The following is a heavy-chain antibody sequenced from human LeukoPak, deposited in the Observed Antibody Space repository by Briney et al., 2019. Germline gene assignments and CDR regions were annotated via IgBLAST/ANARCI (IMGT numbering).Heavy chain of an antibody. Sequence: GGSLRLSCAASGFTFSSYSMNWVRQAPGKGLEWVAFIHYDGINKYYADSVKGRFTISRDNAKNSLYLQMNSLRAEDTAVYYCARDRTGFDPWGQGTLVTVSS. V-gene: IGHV3-30*02. CDR2: IHYDGINK. J-gene: IGHJ5*02. CDR3: ARDRTGFDP. CDR1: GFTFSSYS.